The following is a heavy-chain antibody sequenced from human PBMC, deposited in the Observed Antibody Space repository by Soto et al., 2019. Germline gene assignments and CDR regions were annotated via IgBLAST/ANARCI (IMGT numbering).Heavy chain of an antibody. CDR3: ARTYYDILTGYPNWFDP. CDR1: GYSISSSNW. V-gene: IGHV4-28*01. D-gene: IGHD3-9*01. Sequence: SETLSLTCAVSGYSISSSNWWGWIRQPPGKGLEWIGYIYYSGSTYYNPSLKSRVTMSVDTSKNQFSLKLSSVTAVDTAVYYCARTYYDILTGYPNWFDPWGQGTLVTV. J-gene: IGHJ5*02. CDR2: IYYSGST.